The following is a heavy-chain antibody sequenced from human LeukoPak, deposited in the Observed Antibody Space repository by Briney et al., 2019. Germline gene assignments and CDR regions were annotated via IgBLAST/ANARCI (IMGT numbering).Heavy chain of an antibody. CDR3: ARRRDSSGYEFDY. Sequence: ASVKVSCKASGYTFTGYYMHWVRQAPGQGLEWMGWINPNSGGTNYAQKFQGRVTMTRDTSTSTVYMELSSLRSEDTAVYYCARRRDSSGYEFDYWGQGTLVTVSS. V-gene: IGHV1-2*02. CDR1: GYTFTGYY. CDR2: INPNSGGT. J-gene: IGHJ4*02. D-gene: IGHD3-22*01.